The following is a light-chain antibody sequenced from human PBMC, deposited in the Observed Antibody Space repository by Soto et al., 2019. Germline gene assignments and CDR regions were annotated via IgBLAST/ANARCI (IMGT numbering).Light chain of an antibody. CDR3: GTWDSSLSAGQV. CDR2: ENN. J-gene: IGLJ1*01. CDR1: SSNIGNNY. Sequence: QSVLTQPPSVSAAPGQKVTISCSGSSSNIGNNYVSWYQQLPGTAPKLLIYENNKRPSGIPDRFSGSKSGTSATLGITGLQTGDEAYYYCGTWDSSLSAGQVFGTGTKLTVL. V-gene: IGLV1-51*02.